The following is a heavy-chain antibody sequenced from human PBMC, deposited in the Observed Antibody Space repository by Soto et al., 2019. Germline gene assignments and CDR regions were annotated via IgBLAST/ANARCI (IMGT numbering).Heavy chain of an antibody. CDR1: GFTFGTYT. D-gene: IGHD2-21*02. CDR2: IGTTSSYI. Sequence: EVQLVESGGGLVKPGGSLRLSCAASGFTFGTYTMNWVRQVPGKGLEWVSSIGTTSSYIYYADSVRGRFTISRDNAGGSVYLQMSSLRAEDTAVYYCARVMCGDCSSYYYYSMDVWGQGTTVTFSS. V-gene: IGHV3-21*01. J-gene: IGHJ6*02. CDR3: ARVMCGDCSSYYYYSMDV.